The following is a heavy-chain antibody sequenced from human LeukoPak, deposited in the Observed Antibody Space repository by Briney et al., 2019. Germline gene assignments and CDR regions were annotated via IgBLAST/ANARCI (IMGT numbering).Heavy chain of an antibody. D-gene: IGHD6-13*01. Sequence: GRSLRLSCAASGFTFSSYGMQWVRQAPGKGLEWVAVIWYDGSNKYYADSVKGRFTISRDNSKNTLYLQMNSLRAEDTAVYYCARDQNGYSSSWYETDYWGQGTLVTVSS. CDR2: IWYDGSNK. CDR1: GFTFSSYG. V-gene: IGHV3-33*01. CDR3: ARDQNGYSSSWYETDY. J-gene: IGHJ4*02.